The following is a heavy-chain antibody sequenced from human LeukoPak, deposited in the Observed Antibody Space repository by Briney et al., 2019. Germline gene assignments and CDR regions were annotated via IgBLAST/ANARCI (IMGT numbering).Heavy chain of an antibody. J-gene: IGHJ3*02. CDR3: ARAKRNGFDI. Sequence: GGSLRLSCAASGFSFSTYSMNWVRQAPGKGLEWVSYIRSSSTTIYYADSVKGRFTISRDNAKNSLYLQMNSLRAEDTAVYYCARAKRNGFDIWGQGTMVTVSS. V-gene: IGHV3-48*01. CDR2: IRSSSTTI. CDR1: GFSFSTYS.